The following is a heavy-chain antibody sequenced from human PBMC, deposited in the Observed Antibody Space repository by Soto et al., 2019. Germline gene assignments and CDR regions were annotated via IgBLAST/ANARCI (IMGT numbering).Heavy chain of an antibody. D-gene: IGHD3-22*01. CDR3: ARDKSYYESRGYCRAFDY. CDR2: IHDSGSY. CDR1: GGSISGSA. Sequence: PSETLCLTCTISGGSISGSAWCWIRQPPGKGLEWIGFIHDSGSYNSKSSLRSRLNMSFGPSSNQFSLNLRSVTAADTAFYYCARDKSYYESRGYCRAFDYWGQGVLVTVSS. V-gene: IGHV4-59*12. J-gene: IGHJ4*02.